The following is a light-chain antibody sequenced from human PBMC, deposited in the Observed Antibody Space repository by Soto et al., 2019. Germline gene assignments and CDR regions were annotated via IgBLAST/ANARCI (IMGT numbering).Light chain of an antibody. CDR3: QQSHSTPLT. V-gene: IGKV1-39*01. Sequence: DIQMTQSPSSLSASVGDRVTITCRASQSISSYLNWYQQKPGKAPKVLISGASSLQSGVPLRFSGSGSGTDFTLTISSLQSEDFASYYCQQSHSTPLTFGGETKVDIK. CDR2: GAS. CDR1: QSISSY. J-gene: IGKJ4*01.